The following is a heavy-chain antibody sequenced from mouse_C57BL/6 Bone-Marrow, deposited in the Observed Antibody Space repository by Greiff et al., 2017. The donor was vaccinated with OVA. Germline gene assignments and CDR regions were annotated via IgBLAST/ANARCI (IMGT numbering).Heavy chain of an antibody. CDR1: GYTFTSYW. CDR2: IHPNSGST. V-gene: IGHV1-64*01. Sequence: QVQLQQPGAELVKPGASVTLSCKASGYTFTSYWMHWVKQRPGQGLEWIGMIHPNSGSTNYNEKFKSKATLTVDKSSSTAYMQLSSLTSEDSAVYYCARKDYASWFAYWGQGTLVTVSA. CDR3: ARKDYASWFAY. J-gene: IGHJ3*01. D-gene: IGHD2-4*01.